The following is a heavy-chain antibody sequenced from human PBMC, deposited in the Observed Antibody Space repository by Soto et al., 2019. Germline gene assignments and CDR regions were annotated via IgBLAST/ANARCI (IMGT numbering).Heavy chain of an antibody. Sequence: QVQLVQSGPEVKKPGSSVKVSCRASGGSFSDSALSWVRQAPGQGLEWMGGIIPIFGSPAYAQKFLGRVTVAVDESTSTAYMELSSLRFEDTAIYYCAREAFAYGVGYSYYGMDVWGQGTTVTVSS. CDR2: IIPIFGSP. V-gene: IGHV1-69*01. CDR3: AREAFAYGVGYSYYGMDV. D-gene: IGHD2-21*01. CDR1: GGSFSDSA. J-gene: IGHJ6*02.